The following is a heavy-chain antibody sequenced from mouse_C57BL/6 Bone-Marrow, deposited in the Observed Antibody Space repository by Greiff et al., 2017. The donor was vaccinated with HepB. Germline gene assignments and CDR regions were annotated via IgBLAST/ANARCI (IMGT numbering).Heavy chain of an antibody. CDR1: GYTFTEYT. Sequence: QVQLKQSGAELVKPGASVKLSCKASGYTFTEYTIHWVKQRSGQGLEWIGWFYPGSGSIKYNEKFKDKATLTADKSSSTVYMELSRLTSEDSAVYFCARHEGEASYSNAYFDYWGQGTTLTVSS. J-gene: IGHJ2*01. D-gene: IGHD2-5*01. V-gene: IGHV1-62-2*01. CDR2: FYPGSGSI. CDR3: ARHEGEASYSNAYFDY.